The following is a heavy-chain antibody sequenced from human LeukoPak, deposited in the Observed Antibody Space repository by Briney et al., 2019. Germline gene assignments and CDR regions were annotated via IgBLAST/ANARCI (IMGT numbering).Heavy chain of an antibody. CDR3: ARADSDPRNTGAEGIDY. CDR2: IGSSDSTT. J-gene: IGHJ4*02. V-gene: IGHV3-48*03. CDR1: GFTFSSYE. D-gene: IGHD1-14*01. Sequence: GGSLRLSCVASGFTFSSYEMNWVRQAPGKWLEWLSYIGSSDSTTHYADSVKGRFTISRDNAKNSLYLQMNSLRVEDTAVYYCARADSDPRNTGAEGIDYWGQGTLVTVSS.